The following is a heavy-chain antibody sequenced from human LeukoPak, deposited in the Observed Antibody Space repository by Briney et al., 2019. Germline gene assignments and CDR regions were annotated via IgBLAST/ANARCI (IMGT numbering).Heavy chain of an antibody. D-gene: IGHD5-12*01. CDR1: GFTFNNYA. J-gene: IGHJ4*02. Sequence: GGSLRLSCAASGFTFNNYAMNWFRQAPGKGLEWVSAISIDGGATYYADSVKGRFTVSRDNSKNTLYLQMNSLRAEDTAVYYCAKEKWLRSHLDYWGQGTLVTVSS. V-gene: IGHV3-23*01. CDR2: ISIDGGAT. CDR3: AKEKWLRSHLDY.